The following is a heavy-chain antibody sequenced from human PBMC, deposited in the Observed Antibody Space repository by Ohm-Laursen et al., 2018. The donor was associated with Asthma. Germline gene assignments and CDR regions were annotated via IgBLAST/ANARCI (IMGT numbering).Heavy chain of an antibody. D-gene: IGHD1-26*01. V-gene: IGHV3-30-3*01. Sequence: SLRLSCTASGFTFSSYAMHWVRQAPGKGLEWVAVISYDGSNKYYADSVKGRFTISRDNGKNSLYLQMDSLRAEDTAVYYCARYSGTYRDYWGQGTLVTVSS. CDR1: GFTFSSYA. J-gene: IGHJ4*02. CDR2: ISYDGSNK. CDR3: ARYSGTYRDY.